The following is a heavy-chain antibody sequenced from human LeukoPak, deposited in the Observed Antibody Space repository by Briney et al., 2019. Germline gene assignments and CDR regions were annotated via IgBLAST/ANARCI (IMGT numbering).Heavy chain of an antibody. D-gene: IGHD6-19*01. CDR3: AKVRGTYSSGYFFDY. V-gene: IGHV3-9*01. CDR1: GFTFDNYA. J-gene: IGHJ4*02. CDR2: ISWNSGYI. Sequence: GGSLRLSCAASGFTFDNYAMHWVRQAPGKGLEWLSIISWNSGYIGYADSVKGRFTISRDNAKKSLDLQMNSLRAEDAAFYYCAKVRGTYSSGYFFDYWGQGTLVTVSS.